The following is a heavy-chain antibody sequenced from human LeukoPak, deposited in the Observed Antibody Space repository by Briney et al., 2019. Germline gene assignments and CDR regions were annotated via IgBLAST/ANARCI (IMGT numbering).Heavy chain of an antibody. CDR1: GGSISSYY. D-gene: IGHD6-19*01. CDR2: IYYSGST. Sequence: SETLSLTCTVSGGSISSYYWSWIRQPPGKGLEWIGYIYYSGSTYYNPSLKSRVTISVDTSKNQFSLKLSSVTAADTAVYYCARDARYSSGWYGTVDYWGQGTLVTVSS. CDR3: ARDARYSSGWYGTVDY. V-gene: IGHV4-59*12. J-gene: IGHJ4*02.